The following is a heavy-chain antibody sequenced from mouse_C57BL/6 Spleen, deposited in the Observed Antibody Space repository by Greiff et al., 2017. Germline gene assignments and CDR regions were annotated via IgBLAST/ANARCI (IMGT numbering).Heavy chain of an antibody. CDR1: GYTFTDYE. Sequence: VKLMESGAELVRPGASVTLSCKASGYTFTDYEMHWVKQTPVHGLEWIGAIDPETGGTAYNQKFKGKAILTADKSSSTAYMELRSLTSEDSAVYYCTSRYGSSYAMDYWGQGTSVTVSS. J-gene: IGHJ4*01. CDR3: TSRYGSSYAMDY. V-gene: IGHV1-15*01. CDR2: IDPETGGT. D-gene: IGHD1-1*01.